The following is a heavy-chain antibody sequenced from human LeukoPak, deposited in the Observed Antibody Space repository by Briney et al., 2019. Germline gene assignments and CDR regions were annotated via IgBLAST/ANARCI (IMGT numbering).Heavy chain of an antibody. J-gene: IGHJ4*02. CDR3: SKSRSYYDSCNFDY. Sequence: GGSLRLSCAASGFTFTSYAMTWVRQAPGKGLEWVSAISGSGGSTYYADSVKGRFTISRDSSKNTLYLQMNSLRAEDTAVYYCSKSRSYYDSCNFDYWGQGTLVTVSS. CDR2: ISGSGGST. D-gene: IGHD3-22*01. V-gene: IGHV3-23*01. CDR1: GFTFTSYA.